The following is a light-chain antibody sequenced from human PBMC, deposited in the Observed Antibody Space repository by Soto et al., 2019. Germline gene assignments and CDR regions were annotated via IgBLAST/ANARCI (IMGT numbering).Light chain of an antibody. J-gene: IGLJ7*01. CDR1: SSDVGGYNY. Sequence: QSALTQPASVSGSPGQSITISCTGTSSDVGGYNYVSWYQPHPGKAPKLMIYNVSNRPSGVSNRFSGSKSGNTASLTISGLQAEDEADYYCSSYTNSNTAVFGGGTQLTVL. CDR3: SSYTNSNTAV. CDR2: NVS. V-gene: IGLV2-14*01.